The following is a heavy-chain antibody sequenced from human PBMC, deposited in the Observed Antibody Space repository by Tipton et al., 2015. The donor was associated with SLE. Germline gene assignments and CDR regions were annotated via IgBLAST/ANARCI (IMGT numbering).Heavy chain of an antibody. D-gene: IGHD6-13*01. CDR2: IYTSGST. Sequence: TLSLTCTVSGGSISSGSYYWSWIRQPAGKGLEWIGRIYTSGSTNYNPSLKSRVTTSVDTPKNQFSLKLSSVTAADTAVYYCARGLGSSSYYYYYYGMDVWGQGTTVTVSS. J-gene: IGHJ6*02. V-gene: IGHV4-61*02. CDR1: GGSISSGSYY. CDR3: ARGLGSSSYYYYYYGMDV.